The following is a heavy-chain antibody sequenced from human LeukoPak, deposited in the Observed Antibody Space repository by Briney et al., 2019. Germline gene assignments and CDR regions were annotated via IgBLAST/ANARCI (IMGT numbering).Heavy chain of an antibody. CDR2: IYSGGGT. CDR3: AKGFGGGATDAVYY. CDR1: GIIVSSNY. Sequence: GGSLRLSCAASGIIVSSNYMGWVRQAPGKGLEWVSVIYSGGGTYYADSVKGRFTISRDNSKNTLYLQMNSLRDEDTAVYYCAKGFGGGATDAVYYWGQGTLVTVSS. J-gene: IGHJ4*02. D-gene: IGHD2-15*01. V-gene: IGHV3-53*05.